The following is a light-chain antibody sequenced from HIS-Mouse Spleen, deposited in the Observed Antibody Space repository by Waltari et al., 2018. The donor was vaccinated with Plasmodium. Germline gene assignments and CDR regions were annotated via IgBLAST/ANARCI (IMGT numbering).Light chain of an antibody. V-gene: IGLV1-44*01. Sequence: QSVLTQPPSASGTPGHRVTTSCPGSSSNIGSNTVNWYQQLPGTAPKLLIYSNNQRPSGVPDRFSGSKSGTSASLAISGLQSEDEADYYCAAWDDSLNGYVFGTGTKVTVL. CDR2: SNN. CDR3: AAWDDSLNGYV. J-gene: IGLJ1*01. CDR1: SSNIGSNT.